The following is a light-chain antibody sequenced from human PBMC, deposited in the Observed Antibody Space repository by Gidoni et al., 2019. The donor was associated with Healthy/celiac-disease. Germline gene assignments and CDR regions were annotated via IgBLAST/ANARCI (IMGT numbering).Light chain of an antibody. CDR2: AAS. V-gene: IGKV1-39*01. Sequence: DIQMSQSPSSLSASVGDRVTITCRASQSISRYLNWYQQKPGKAPKLLIYAASSLQSGVPSRFSGSGSGTDFTLTSSSLQPEDFATYYCQQSYSTWTFGQXTKVEIK. J-gene: IGKJ1*01. CDR1: QSISRY. CDR3: QQSYSTWT.